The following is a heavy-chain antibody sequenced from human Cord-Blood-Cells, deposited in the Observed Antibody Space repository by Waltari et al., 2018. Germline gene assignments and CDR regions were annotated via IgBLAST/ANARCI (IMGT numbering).Heavy chain of an antibody. CDR3: ATELEYSSSSGRAFDI. D-gene: IGHD6-6*01. CDR2: FDPEDGET. Sequence: QVQLVPSGAEVKKPGASVKVSCKVSGYTLTELSMHWVRQAPGKGLEWMGGFDPEDGETIYAQKFQGRVTMTEDTSTDTAYMGLSSLRSEDTAVYYCATELEYSSSSGRAFDIWGQGTMVTVSS. V-gene: IGHV1-24*01. J-gene: IGHJ3*02. CDR1: GYTLTELS.